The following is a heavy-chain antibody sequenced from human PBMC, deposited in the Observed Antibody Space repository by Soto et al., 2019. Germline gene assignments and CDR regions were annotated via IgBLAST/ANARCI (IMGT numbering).Heavy chain of an antibody. D-gene: IGHD3-3*02. CDR3: ARSLFLASTVTEHFNY. Sequence: EVQLLESGGGLVQPGGSLVLSCAASRFTFSSYAMSWVRQAPGKGLEWVSSISGGGNDAYYADSVKGRFTISRDNSQNALSLQMSSLRADDTAVYFCARSLFLASTVTEHFNYWGQGALVTVSS. CDR2: ISGGGNDA. CDR1: RFTFSSYA. V-gene: IGHV3-23*01. J-gene: IGHJ4*02.